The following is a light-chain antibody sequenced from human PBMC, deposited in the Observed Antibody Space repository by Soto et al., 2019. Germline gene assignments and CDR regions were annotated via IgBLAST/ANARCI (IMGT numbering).Light chain of an antibody. J-gene: IGKJ4*01. CDR1: HSVDSR. CDR3: QHYTNWPLT. CDR2: DAS. V-gene: IGKV3-15*01. Sequence: IVMTQCAATLSVSPGDRATLSCRASHSVDSRLAWYQEKPGQAPRLLIYDASTRATGLPARFSGSGSGTSFTLTSSSLPSEDVAVDYCQHYTNWPLTFGGGTKVEIK.